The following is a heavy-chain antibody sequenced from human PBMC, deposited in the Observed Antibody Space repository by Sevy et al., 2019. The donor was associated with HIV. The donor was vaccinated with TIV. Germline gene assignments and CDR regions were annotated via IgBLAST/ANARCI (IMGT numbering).Heavy chain of an antibody. CDR1: GDTFSTNS. CDR3: ARERVDTSMVIFDF. Sequence: ASVKVSCKTYGDTFSTNSINWVRQAPGQGLEWLGGIIPVIVASNYAQKFRDRVTITADASTTTVYMEMSGLKSDDTAVYYCARERVDTSMVIFDFWGQGTLVTVSS. J-gene: IGHJ4*02. D-gene: IGHD5-18*01. V-gene: IGHV1-69*13. CDR2: IIPVIVAS.